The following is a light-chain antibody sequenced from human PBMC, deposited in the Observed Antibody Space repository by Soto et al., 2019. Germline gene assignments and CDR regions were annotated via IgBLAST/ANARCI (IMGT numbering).Light chain of an antibody. CDR2: GAS. Sequence: EIVLTQSPDTLYLSPGEGATLSCRASQRVNSSYLAWYQQKPGQAPRLLISGASDRATGVPARVSGSGYGADFTLPISRLEPEDFALYYCQQYVNSPVTFGQGTKLQIK. CDR1: QRVNSSY. V-gene: IGKV3-20*01. J-gene: IGKJ2*01. CDR3: QQYVNSPVT.